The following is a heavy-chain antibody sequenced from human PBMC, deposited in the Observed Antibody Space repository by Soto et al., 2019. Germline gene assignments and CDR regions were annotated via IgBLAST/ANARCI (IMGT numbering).Heavy chain of an antibody. CDR1: GFTFSSYG. Sequence: QVQLVESGGGVVQPGRSLRLSCAASGFTFSSYGMHWVRQAPGKGLEWVAVMWFDGSNKFYADSVKGRFTISRDNSKNTVSLQMNSLRDEDSAAYYCATTGPYWGQGTLVTVSS. CDR2: MWFDGSNK. CDR3: ATTGPY. V-gene: IGHV3-33*01. J-gene: IGHJ4*02.